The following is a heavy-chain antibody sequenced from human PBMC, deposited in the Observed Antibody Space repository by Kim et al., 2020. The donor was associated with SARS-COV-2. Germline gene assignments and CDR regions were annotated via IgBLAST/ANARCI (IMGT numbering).Heavy chain of an antibody. V-gene: IGHV3-23*01. CDR1: GFTFSSYA. CDR3: AIGTYSSSWYEEVY. D-gene: IGHD6-13*01. CDR2: ISGSGGST. J-gene: IGHJ4*02. Sequence: GGSLRLSCAASGFTFSSYAMSWVRQAPGKGLEWVSAISGSGGSTYYADSVKGRFTISRDNSKNTLYLQMNSLRAEDTAVYYCAIGTYSSSWYEEVYWGQGTLVTVSS.